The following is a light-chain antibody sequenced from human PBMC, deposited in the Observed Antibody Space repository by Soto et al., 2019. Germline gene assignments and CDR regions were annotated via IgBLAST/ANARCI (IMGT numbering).Light chain of an antibody. CDR3: RQYGSSPWYT. CDR2: DAS. Sequence: EIVLTQSPGTLSLSPGERATLSCRASQSVSSSYLAWYQQKPGQAPRLLIYDASSRATGIHDRFSGSGSGTDFTLPISRLEPEDFAVYYCRQYGSSPWYTFGQGTKPEIK. J-gene: IGKJ2*01. CDR1: QSVSSSY. V-gene: IGKV3-20*01.